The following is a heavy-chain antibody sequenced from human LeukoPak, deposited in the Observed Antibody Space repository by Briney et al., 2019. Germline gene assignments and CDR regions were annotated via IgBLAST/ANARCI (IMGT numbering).Heavy chain of an antibody. CDR1: GYSFANSW. CDR2: IDPGVSDT. V-gene: IGHV5-51*01. J-gene: IGHJ4*02. D-gene: IGHD4-23*01. CDR3: ARFYGAKGDY. Sequence: GESLKISWKPSGYSFANSWIGWVGQMPGKGLEWMGVIDPGVSDTRYSPSFQGQVTISANKSINTAYLQWSSLKASDTAIYYCARFYGAKGDYWGQGALVTVSS.